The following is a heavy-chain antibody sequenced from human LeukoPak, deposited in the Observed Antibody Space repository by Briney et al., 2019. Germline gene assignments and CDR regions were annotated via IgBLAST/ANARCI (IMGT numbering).Heavy chain of an antibody. D-gene: IGHD2-2*02. CDR2: INPGSGIT. CDR1: GYTFSKHD. J-gene: IGHJ4*02. V-gene: IGHV1-3*03. CDR3: TLYNY. Sequence: GASGKVSCKASGYTFSKHDMHWVRQAPGQRLEWMGWINPGSGITKYSQEFQDRITITRDTSASTAYMELSSLTSEDMAIYYCTLYNYWGQGTLVTVSS.